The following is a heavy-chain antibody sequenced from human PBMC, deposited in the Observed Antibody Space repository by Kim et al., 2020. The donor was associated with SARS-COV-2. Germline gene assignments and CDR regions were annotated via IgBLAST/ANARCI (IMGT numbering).Heavy chain of an antibody. J-gene: IGHJ4*02. Sequence: GGSLRLSCAASGFTFSSYGMHWVRQAPGKGLEWVAVIWYDGSNKYYADSVKGRFTISRDNSKNTLYLQMNSLRAEDTAVYYCARGSIAVAGLLVDYWGQGTXVTVSS. CDR2: IWYDGSNK. CDR1: GFTFSSYG. CDR3: ARGSIAVAGLLVDY. D-gene: IGHD6-19*01. V-gene: IGHV3-33*01.